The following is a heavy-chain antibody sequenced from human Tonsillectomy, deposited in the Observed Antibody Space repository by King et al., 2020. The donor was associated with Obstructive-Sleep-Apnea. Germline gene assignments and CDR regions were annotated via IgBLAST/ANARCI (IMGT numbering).Heavy chain of an antibody. J-gene: IGHJ4*02. CDR1: GGSISSSSYY. V-gene: IGHV4-39*07. CDR2: ICYSGST. CDR3: ATPPGGSTSYYFDY. D-gene: IGHD3-10*01. Sequence: QLQESGPGLVKPSETLSLTCTVSGGSISSSSYYWGWIRQPPGKGLEWIGSICYSGSTYYNPSLKIRVTISLDTSKNQFSLKLTSLTAADTAVYYCATPPGGSTSYYFDYWGQGTLVTVSS.